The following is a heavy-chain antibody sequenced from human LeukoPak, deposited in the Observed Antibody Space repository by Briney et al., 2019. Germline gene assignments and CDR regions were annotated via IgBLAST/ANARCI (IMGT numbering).Heavy chain of an antibody. CDR1: GGSISSYY. D-gene: IGHD3-3*01. Sequence: SSETLSLTCTVSGGSISSYYWSWIRQPAGKGLEWIGRIYTSVSTNYNPSLKSRVTMSVDTSKNQFSLKLSSVTAADTAVYYCARSQAPLEWLLKNAFDIWGQGTMVTVSS. CDR3: ARSQAPLEWLLKNAFDI. J-gene: IGHJ3*02. V-gene: IGHV4-4*07. CDR2: IYTSVST.